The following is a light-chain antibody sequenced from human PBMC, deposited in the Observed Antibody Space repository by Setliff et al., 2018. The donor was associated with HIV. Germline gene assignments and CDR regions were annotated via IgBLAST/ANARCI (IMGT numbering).Light chain of an antibody. CDR1: NSDSGTYNY. Sequence: QSVLTQPASVSGSPGQSMTISCTGTNSDSGTYNYVSWYQQHPGKAPKLMIYDVSNRPSGISNRFSGSKSGNAASLTISGLQAEDEADYFCSSYSSSTTPYVFGTGTKVTVL. J-gene: IGLJ1*01. V-gene: IGLV2-14*03. CDR2: DVS. CDR3: SSYSSSTTPYV.